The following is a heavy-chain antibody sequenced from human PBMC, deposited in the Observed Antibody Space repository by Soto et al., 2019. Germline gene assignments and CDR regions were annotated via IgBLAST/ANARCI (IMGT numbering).Heavy chain of an antibody. J-gene: IGHJ5*02. D-gene: IGHD3-22*01. CDR2: IYYSGST. CDR1: GGSISSSSYY. CDR3: ARRARRITMIVVDWFDP. V-gene: IGHV4-39*01. Sequence: QLQLQESGPGLVKPSETLSLTCTVSGGSISSSSYYWGWIRQPPGKGLEWIGSIYYSGSTYYNPSLKSRVTISVDTSQNQFSLKLSSVTAADTAVYYCARRARRITMIVVDWFDPWGQGTLVTVSS.